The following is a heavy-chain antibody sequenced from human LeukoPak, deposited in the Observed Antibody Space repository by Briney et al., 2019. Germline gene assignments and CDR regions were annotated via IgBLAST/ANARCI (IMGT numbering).Heavy chain of an antibody. Sequence: ASVKVSCKASEYTFTGYYMHWVRQAPGQGLEWMGWINPNSGGTNYAQKFQGRVTMTRDTSISTAYMEVSSLRSEDTAVYYCARGEVPPHYFDSWGQGTLVTVSS. J-gene: IGHJ4*02. CDR3: ARGEVPPHYFDS. V-gene: IGHV1-2*02. CDR2: INPNSGGT. CDR1: EYTFTGYY.